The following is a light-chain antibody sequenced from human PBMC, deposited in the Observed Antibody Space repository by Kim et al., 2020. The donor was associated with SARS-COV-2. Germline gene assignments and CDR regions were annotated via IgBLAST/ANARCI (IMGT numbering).Light chain of an antibody. CDR2: GTS. Sequence: ALPLAQSPSSLSASVGDRVTITCRASQGIGTSLAWYRQRPGKAPQLLMEGTSTLESGVPSGFTGSGSGTDFILTISSLQPEDFATYYCQQFKSFPPTFGQGTKVDIK. CDR1: QGIGTS. CDR3: QQFKSFPPT. J-gene: IGKJ1*01. V-gene: IGKV1-13*02.